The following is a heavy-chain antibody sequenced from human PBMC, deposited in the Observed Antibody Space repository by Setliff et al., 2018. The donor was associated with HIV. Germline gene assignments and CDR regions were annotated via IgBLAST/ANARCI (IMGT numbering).Heavy chain of an antibody. J-gene: IGHJ6*02. CDR2: INPSGGST. CDR3: AREIGDYYDSSGYYPPTDYYYGMDV. V-gene: IGHV1-46*01. D-gene: IGHD3-22*01. Sequence: GASVKVSCKASGYTFTSYYMHWVRQAPGQGLEWMGIINPSGGSTSYAQKFQGRVTMTTDTSTSTAYMELRSLRSDDTAVYYCAREIGDYYDSSGYYPPTDYYYGMDVWGQGTTVTVSS. CDR1: GYTFTSYY.